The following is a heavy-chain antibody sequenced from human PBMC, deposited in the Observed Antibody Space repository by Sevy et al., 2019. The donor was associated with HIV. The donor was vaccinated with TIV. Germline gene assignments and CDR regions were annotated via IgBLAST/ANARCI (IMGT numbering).Heavy chain of an antibody. CDR1: AINIRDYW. CDR3: ARGPLGSYGLNGHDY. D-gene: IGHD5-18*01. Sequence: GGSLRLSCEASAINIRDYWMNWVRQAPGKGLEWVANINPDGSKIYYADSVKGRFTISRDSAKNSVFLQMTSLRAEDTAVYYCARGPLGSYGLNGHDYWGQGTLVTVSS. CDR2: INPDGSKI. J-gene: IGHJ4*02. V-gene: IGHV3-7*04.